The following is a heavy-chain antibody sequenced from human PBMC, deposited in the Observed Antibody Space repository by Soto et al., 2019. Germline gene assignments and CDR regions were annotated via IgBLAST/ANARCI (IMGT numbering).Heavy chain of an antibody. Sequence: EVQLLESGGGLVQPGGSLRLTCAASGFIFNSFAITWVRQAPGKGLEWVSSMSATDARSYYADSVQGRFTISRDDSKSTVYLQMNSVRVEDTAVYYWAKDPNGDYVGGFDFLGQGTMVTV. D-gene: IGHD4-17*01. J-gene: IGHJ3*01. V-gene: IGHV3-23*01. CDR2: MSATDARS. CDR1: GFIFNSFA. CDR3: AKDPNGDYVGGFDF.